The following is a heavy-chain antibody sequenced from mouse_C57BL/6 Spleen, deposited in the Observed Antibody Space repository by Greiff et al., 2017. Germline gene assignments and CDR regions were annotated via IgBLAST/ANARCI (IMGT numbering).Heavy chain of an antibody. CDR1: GYAFTNYL. V-gene: IGHV1-54*01. J-gene: IGHJ3*01. D-gene: IGHD3-2*02. CDR3: ARGMTAQATRPFAY. CDR2: INPGSGGT. Sequence: VQLQESGAELVRPGTSVKVSCKASGYAFTNYLIEWVKQRPGQGLEWIGVINPGSGGTNYNEKFKGKATLTADKSSSTAYMQLSSLTSEDSAVYCCARGMTAQATRPFAYWGQGTLVTVSA.